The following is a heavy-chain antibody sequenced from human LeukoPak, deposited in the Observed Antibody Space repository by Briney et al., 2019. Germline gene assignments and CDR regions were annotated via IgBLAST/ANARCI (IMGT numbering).Heavy chain of an antibody. CDR1: GFTLSTYW. CDR2: IYYSGST. Sequence: GSLRLSCAASGFTLSTYWMSWIRQPPGKGLEWIGYIYYSGSTNYNPSLKSRVTISVDTSKNQFSLKLSSVTAADTAVYYCARATVVGNDYWGQGTLVTVSS. J-gene: IGHJ4*02. CDR3: ARATVVGNDY. D-gene: IGHD4-17*01. V-gene: IGHV4-59*01.